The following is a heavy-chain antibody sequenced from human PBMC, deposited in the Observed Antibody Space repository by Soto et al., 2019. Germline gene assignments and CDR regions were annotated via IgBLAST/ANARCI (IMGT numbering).Heavy chain of an antibody. Sequence: AASVKVSCKASGGTFSTYAISWERQAPGQGLEWVGGIIPIFGTANYAQKFQGRVTITADESTSTAYMELSSLRSEDTAVYYCARAAYSYGTAYLSYYYGMDVWGQGTTVTVSS. CDR1: GGTFSTYA. J-gene: IGHJ6*02. D-gene: IGHD5-18*01. CDR3: ARAAYSYGTAYLSYYYGMDV. V-gene: IGHV1-69*13. CDR2: IIPIFGTA.